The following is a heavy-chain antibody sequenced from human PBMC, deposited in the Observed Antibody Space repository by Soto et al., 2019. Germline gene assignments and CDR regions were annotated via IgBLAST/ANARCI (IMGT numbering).Heavy chain of an antibody. D-gene: IGHD6-13*01. Sequence: SETLSLTCTVSGGSIRSGDYYWSWIRQTPERGLEWCGYVHYSGNTFYNPSLKSRATISLDTSRNQFSLNLSSVTAADSAVYYCAREIMAADHFDYWGQGALVTVAS. V-gene: IGHV4-30-4*01. CDR3: AREIMAADHFDY. CDR1: GGSIRSGDYY. J-gene: IGHJ4*02. CDR2: VHYSGNT.